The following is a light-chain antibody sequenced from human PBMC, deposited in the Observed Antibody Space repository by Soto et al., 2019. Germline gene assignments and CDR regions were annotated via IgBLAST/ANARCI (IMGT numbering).Light chain of an antibody. CDR2: AAS. CDR1: QTITGY. CDR3: QQSQGIPYT. J-gene: IGKJ2*01. V-gene: IGKV1-39*01. Sequence: DLQMTQSPSSLSASVGDRVTITCRASQTITGYLNWYQQIPWKAPKLLIYAASSLQSGVPSRFSGSGSGTDFTLTINSLQPEEFATDYCQQSQGIPYTFGQGTKLEIK.